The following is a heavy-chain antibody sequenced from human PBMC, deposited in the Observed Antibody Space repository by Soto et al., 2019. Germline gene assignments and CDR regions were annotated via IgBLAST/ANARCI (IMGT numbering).Heavy chain of an antibody. Sequence: EVQLLESGGGLVQPGGSLRLSCAASGFSFSNYAMHWVRQAPGKGLELVSFISGSGNDGIKKYVDTVKGRFTISRDNTENTLYLQMSSQRAVDTAVYYFVKYPTVYGDNYWGQGTLVTVSS. CDR3: VKYPTVYGDNY. CDR2: ISGSGNDGIK. J-gene: IGHJ4*02. V-gene: IGHV3-23*01. CDR1: GFSFSNYA. D-gene: IGHD4-17*01.